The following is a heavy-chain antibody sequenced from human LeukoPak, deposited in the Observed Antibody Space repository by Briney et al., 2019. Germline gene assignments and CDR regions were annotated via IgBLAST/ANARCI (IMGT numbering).Heavy chain of an antibody. Sequence: GGSLRLSCAASGFTFSAYWMHWVRQVPGKGLVWVSRINNDGTATFFADSVKGRFTISRDNAKNTLYLQMNSLKTEDTAVYYCTRDQTPYYWGQGTLVTVSS. CDR1: GFTFSAYW. CDR3: TRDQTPYY. J-gene: IGHJ4*02. V-gene: IGHV3-74*01. CDR2: INNDGTAT.